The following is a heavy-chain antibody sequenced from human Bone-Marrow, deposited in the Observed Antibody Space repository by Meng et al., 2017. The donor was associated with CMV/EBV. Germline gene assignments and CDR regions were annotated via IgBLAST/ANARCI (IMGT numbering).Heavy chain of an antibody. CDR2: IYYSGST. V-gene: IGHV4-39*07. Sequence: SETLSLTCTVSGGSISSSSYYWGWIRQPPGKGLEWIGSIYYSGSTYYNPSLKSRVTISVDTSKNQFSLKLSSVTAADTAVYYCARDGDYGGNSGALNWYFDLWGRATLATSSS. CDR1: GGSISSSSYY. J-gene: IGHJ2*01. CDR3: ARDGDYGGNSGALNWYFDL. D-gene: IGHD4-23*01.